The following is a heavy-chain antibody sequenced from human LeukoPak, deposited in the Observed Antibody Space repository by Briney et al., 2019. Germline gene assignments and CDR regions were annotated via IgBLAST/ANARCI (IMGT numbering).Heavy chain of an antibody. Sequence: SETLSLTCTVSGGSISGYYWSWIRQPAGKGLEWIGRIYTSGSTNYNPSLKSRVTMSVDTSKNQFSLKLSSVTAADTAVYYCARVRGATIVVPNYWYFDLWGRGTLVTVSS. V-gene: IGHV4-4*07. J-gene: IGHJ2*01. CDR2: IYTSGST. CDR3: ARVRGATIVVPNYWYFDL. CDR1: GGSISGYY. D-gene: IGHD3-22*01.